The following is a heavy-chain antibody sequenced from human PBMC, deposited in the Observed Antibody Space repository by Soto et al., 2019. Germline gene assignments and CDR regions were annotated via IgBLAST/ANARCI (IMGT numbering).Heavy chain of an antibody. CDR1: GFTFSNYG. J-gene: IGHJ4*02. CDR3: AKARVRIVGANSFDY. CDR2: ISDDGDKR. D-gene: IGHD1-26*01. V-gene: IGHV3-30*18. Sequence: GGSLRLSCVGSGFTFSNYGMHWVRQPPGKGLEWVALISDDGDKRYYADSVRGRLIISRDNSKDTLYLQMNSLGPDDTAVYFCAKARVRIVGANSFDYWGQGTPVTISS.